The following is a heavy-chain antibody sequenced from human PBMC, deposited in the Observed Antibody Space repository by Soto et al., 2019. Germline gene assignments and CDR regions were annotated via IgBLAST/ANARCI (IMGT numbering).Heavy chain of an antibody. J-gene: IGHJ6*02. D-gene: IGHD2-15*01. Sequence: QVQLVQSGAEVKKPGASVKVSSEASEYTFIGFHLHWVRQAPGQGLEWMGWINPKSGDTKYAQKFQGRVTLTRDTSISTGYMELSRLESNDTAVYYCAKGLWTVGHCTGGSCYDGMDVWGQGTTVTVSS. V-gene: IGHV1-2*02. CDR3: AKGLWTVGHCTGGSCYDGMDV. CDR1: EYTFIGFH. CDR2: INPKSGDT.